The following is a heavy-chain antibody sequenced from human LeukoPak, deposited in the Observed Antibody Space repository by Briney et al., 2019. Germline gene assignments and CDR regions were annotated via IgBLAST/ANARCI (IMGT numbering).Heavy chain of an antibody. CDR3: AKGGVYYYDSSGTKKYYFDY. CDR2: ISGSGGST. Sequence: GGSLRLSCAASGFTFSSYAMSWVRQAPGKGLEWVSAISGSGGSTYYADSVKGRFTISRDNSKNTLYLQMNSLRAEDTAVYYCAKGGVYYYDSSGTKKYYFDYWGQGTLVTVSS. CDR1: GFTFSSYA. D-gene: IGHD3-22*01. J-gene: IGHJ4*02. V-gene: IGHV3-23*01.